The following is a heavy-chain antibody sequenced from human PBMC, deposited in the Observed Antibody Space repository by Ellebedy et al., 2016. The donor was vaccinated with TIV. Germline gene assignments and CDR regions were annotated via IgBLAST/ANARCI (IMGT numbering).Heavy chain of an antibody. D-gene: IGHD1-14*01. Sequence: GGSLRLXXAASGFAFSSFGMHWVRQAPGKGLEWVASISHDATYKYYADSVRGRFTISRDNSKKTVDLLMNSLRVEDTAVFYCVGRQERPVLTAGFDPWGQGTLVTVSS. CDR1: GFAFSSFG. CDR2: ISHDATYK. CDR3: VGRQERPVLTAGFDP. V-gene: IGHV3-30*03. J-gene: IGHJ5*02.